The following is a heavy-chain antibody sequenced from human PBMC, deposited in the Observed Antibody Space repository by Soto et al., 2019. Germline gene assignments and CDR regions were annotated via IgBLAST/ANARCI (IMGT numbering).Heavy chain of an antibody. CDR1: GGSLTNYY. CDR3: ARHGFGTLHGLVDV. Sequence: QVQLQESGPGLVKPSETLSLTCTVSGGSLTNYYCSWFRQPPGKGLEWIGYIQYSGYSAYNLSLRXXVXXPRDASKTPFSLMVESVTATATAVYYCARHGFGTLHGLVDVWGQGTTVIVSS. J-gene: IGHJ6*02. V-gene: IGHV4-59*08. D-gene: IGHD3-10*01. CDR2: IQYSGYS.